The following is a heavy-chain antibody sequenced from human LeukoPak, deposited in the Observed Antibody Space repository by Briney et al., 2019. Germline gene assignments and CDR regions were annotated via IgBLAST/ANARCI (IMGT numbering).Heavy chain of an antibody. Sequence: GGSLRLSCAASGFTFSSYSMTWVRQAPGKGLEWVANIKQDGSETYYADSVKGRFTISRDNAKNSLYLQMNSLRAEDTAVYYCTRDRLVIGYWGQGTLVTVSS. V-gene: IGHV3-7*01. J-gene: IGHJ4*02. CDR2: IKQDGSET. CDR3: TRDRLVIGY. CDR1: GFTFSSYS. D-gene: IGHD3-10*01.